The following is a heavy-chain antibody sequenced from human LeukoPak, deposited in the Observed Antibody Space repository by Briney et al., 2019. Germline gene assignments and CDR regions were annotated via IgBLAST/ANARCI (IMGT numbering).Heavy chain of an antibody. D-gene: IGHD3-22*01. J-gene: IGHJ4*02. CDR3: ARDNDSGYYEYYFDY. CDR2: IYTSGST. V-gene: IGHV4-4*07. Sequence: PSETLSLTCTVSGGSISSYYWSWIRQPAGKGLEWIGRIYTSGSTNYNPSLESRVTMSVDTSKNQFSLKLSSVTAADTAVYYCARDNDSGYYEYYFDYWGQGTLVTVSS. CDR1: GGSISSYY.